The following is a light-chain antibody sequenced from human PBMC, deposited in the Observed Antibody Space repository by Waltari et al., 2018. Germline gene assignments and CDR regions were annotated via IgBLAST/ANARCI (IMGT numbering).Light chain of an antibody. J-gene: IGKJ4*01. V-gene: IGKV3-11*01. CDR2: DTS. CDR1: QSVTNY. CDR3: QQRRDWPLT. Sequence: DIVLTQSPAILSLSPGERASLSCRASQSVTNYLAWYQQKPGQAPRLLIYDTSTLATGSPAMFSGSGFGTDFPLTISSLEPEDFAIYYCQQRRDWPLTFGGGTKVEIK.